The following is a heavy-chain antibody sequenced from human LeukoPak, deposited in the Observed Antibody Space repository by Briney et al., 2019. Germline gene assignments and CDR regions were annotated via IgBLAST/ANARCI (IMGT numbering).Heavy chain of an antibody. V-gene: IGHV4-4*08. J-gene: IGHJ4*02. CDR2: IYTSGST. Sequence: SETLSLTCAVYGGSFSGYYWSWIRQPPGKGLEWIGRIYTSGSTNYNPSLKSRVTISVDTSKNQFSLKLSSVTAADTAVYYCATAAGKGGVYDYWGQGTLVTVSS. D-gene: IGHD3-16*01. CDR3: ATAAGKGGVYDY. CDR1: GGSFSGYY.